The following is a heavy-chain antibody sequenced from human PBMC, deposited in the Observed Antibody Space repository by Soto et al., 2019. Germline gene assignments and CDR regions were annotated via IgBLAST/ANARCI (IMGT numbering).Heavy chain of an antibody. V-gene: IGHV3-74*01. Sequence: GGSLRLSCAASGFTFSSYWMHWVRQALGKGLVWVSRINRDGSSTNYADSVKGRFTISRDNAKNTLYLQMNSLRAEDTAVYYCARGCSNGSCFGSFWGQGTLVTVSS. CDR3: ARGCSNGSCFGSF. CDR2: INRDGSST. D-gene: IGHD2-8*01. J-gene: IGHJ4*02. CDR1: GFTFSSYW.